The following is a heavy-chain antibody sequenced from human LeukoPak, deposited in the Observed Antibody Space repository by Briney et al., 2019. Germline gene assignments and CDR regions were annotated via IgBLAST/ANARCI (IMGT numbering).Heavy chain of an antibody. CDR2: INPNSGDT. CDR3: ARGLRGSPAFDY. V-gene: IGHV1-2*02. Sequence: GASVKVSCKTSGYTFTGYYTHWVRQAPGQGLEWMGWINPNSGDTNYAQKFQGRVTMTRDTSISTAYMELSRLRSDDTAVYYCARGLRGSPAFDYWGQGTLVTVSS. J-gene: IGHJ4*02. CDR1: GYTFTGYY. D-gene: IGHD2-2*01.